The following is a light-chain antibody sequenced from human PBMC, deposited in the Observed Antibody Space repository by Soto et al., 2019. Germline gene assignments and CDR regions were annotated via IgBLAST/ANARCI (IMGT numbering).Light chain of an antibody. CDR3: SSYTSSSTLIYV. CDR1: SSDVGGYNY. J-gene: IGLJ1*01. CDR2: DVS. Sequence: QSVLTQPASVSGSPGQSITISCTGASSDVGGYNYVSWYQQHPGKAPKLMIYDVSNRPSGVSNRFSGSKSGNTASLTISGLQAKDEADYFCSSYTSSSTLIYVFGTGTKLTVL. V-gene: IGLV2-14*01.